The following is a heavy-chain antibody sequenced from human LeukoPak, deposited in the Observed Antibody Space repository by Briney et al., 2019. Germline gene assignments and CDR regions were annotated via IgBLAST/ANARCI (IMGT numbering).Heavy chain of an antibody. J-gene: IGHJ4*02. CDR2: ISSSGSTI. Sequence: HSGGSLRLSCAASGFTFSSYEMNWVRQAPGKGLEWVSYISSSGSTIYYADSVKGRFTISRDDAKNSLYLKMNSRRAEDTAVYYCARRGGAYSRPYDYWGQGTLVTVSS. D-gene: IGHD4/OR15-4a*01. V-gene: IGHV3-48*03. CDR3: ARRGGAYSRPYDY. CDR1: GFTFSSYE.